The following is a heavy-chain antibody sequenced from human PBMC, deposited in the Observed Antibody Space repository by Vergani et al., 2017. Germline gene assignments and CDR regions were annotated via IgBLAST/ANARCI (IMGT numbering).Heavy chain of an antibody. J-gene: IGHJ4*02. CDR1: GFTFSSYA. Sequence: EVQLLESGGGLVQPGGSLRLSCAASGFTFSSYAMSWVRQAPGKGLEWVSAISGSGGSTYYADSVKGRFTISRDHSKNTLYLQMNSLRAEDTAVYYCAKGWNYYGSGSYLGXVGYGGQGTLVTVSS. CDR3: AKGWNYYGSGSYLGXVGY. V-gene: IGHV3-23*01. CDR2: ISGSGGST. D-gene: IGHD3-10*01.